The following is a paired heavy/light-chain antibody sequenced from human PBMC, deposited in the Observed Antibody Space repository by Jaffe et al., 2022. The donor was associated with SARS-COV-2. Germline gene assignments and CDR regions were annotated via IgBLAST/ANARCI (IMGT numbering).Light chain of an antibody. CDR2: DNN. V-gene: IGLV1-51*01. J-gene: IGLJ2*01. Sequence: QSVLTQPPSVSAAPGQTVTISCSGSNSNIGRNYVSWFQQFPGTAPKLVVYDNNKRPSGIPDRFSGSKSGTSATLDISGLQTGDEADYYCEAWDSSLNAVLFGGGTKLTVL. CDR3: EAWDSSLNAVL. CDR1: NSNIGRNY.
Heavy chain of an antibody. Sequence: EVQLVESGGGLVQPGGSLRLSCAASGLSFSSYSFNWVRQAPGKGLEWVSYISSTSHTIYYGDSVKGRFTISRDNAKNSLYLQMTSLRAEDAAVYYCARIRGSGWYDYYYYMDVWGQGTTVTVSS. CDR3: ARIRGSGWYDYYYYMDV. V-gene: IGHV3-48*01. CDR1: GLSFSSYS. J-gene: IGHJ6*03. D-gene: IGHD6-19*01. CDR2: ISSTSHTI.